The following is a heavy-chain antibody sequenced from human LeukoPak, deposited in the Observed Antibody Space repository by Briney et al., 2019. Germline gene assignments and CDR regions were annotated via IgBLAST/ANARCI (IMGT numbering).Heavy chain of an antibody. V-gene: IGHV1-18*01. CDR1: GYTFITYG. Sequence: ASVRVSCKASGYTFITYGISWVRQAPGQGLEWMGRISPYNGDTKYAQRFQGRVTLTTDTSTSTAYMELRSLRSDDTAVYYCARTYLVVVPAASGYWGPGTLVTVSS. CDR3: ARTYLVVVPAASGY. CDR2: ISPYNGDT. D-gene: IGHD2-2*01. J-gene: IGHJ4*02.